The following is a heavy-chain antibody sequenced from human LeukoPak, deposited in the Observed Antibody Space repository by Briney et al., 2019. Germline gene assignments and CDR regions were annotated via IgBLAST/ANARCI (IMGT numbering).Heavy chain of an antibody. Sequence: PGGPLRLSCAASGFTFSSYWMHWVRQAPGKGLVWVSRISTDGSSTNSADPVKGRLTISRDNAKNTLYLQMNSLRAEDTAVYYCVREYSSSSGRAFDIWGQGTMVTVSP. D-gene: IGHD6-6*01. CDR3: VREYSSSSGRAFDI. J-gene: IGHJ3*02. V-gene: IGHV3-74*01. CDR2: ISTDGSST. CDR1: GFTFSSYW.